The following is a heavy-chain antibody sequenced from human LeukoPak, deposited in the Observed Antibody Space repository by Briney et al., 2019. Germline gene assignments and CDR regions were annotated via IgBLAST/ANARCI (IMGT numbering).Heavy chain of an antibody. J-gene: IGHJ6*02. V-gene: IGHV4-34*01. CDR1: GGSFSTYY. Sequence: SETLSLTCAVYGGSFSTYYWSWIHQPPGKGLEWIGEINHSGSTNYNPSLKNRVTISVDTSKNQFSLKVSSVTAADTAVYYCARLVVLIPYGMDVWGQGTTVTVSS. CDR2: INHSGST. D-gene: IGHD3-22*01. CDR3: ARLVVLIPYGMDV.